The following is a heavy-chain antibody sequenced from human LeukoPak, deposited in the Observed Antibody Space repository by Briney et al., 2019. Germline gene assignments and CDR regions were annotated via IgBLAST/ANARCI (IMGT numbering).Heavy chain of an antibody. V-gene: IGHV4-39*01. CDR1: GGSISSSSYY. CDR3: TCGYYSRGDY. Sequence: PSETLSLTCTVSGGSISSSSYYWGWIRQPPGKGLGWIGTIYYSGSTYYNPSLKSRVTISVDTSKNQFSLKLSSVTAADTAVYYCTCGYYSRGDYWGQGTLVTVSS. J-gene: IGHJ4*02. CDR2: IYYSGST. D-gene: IGHD3-22*01.